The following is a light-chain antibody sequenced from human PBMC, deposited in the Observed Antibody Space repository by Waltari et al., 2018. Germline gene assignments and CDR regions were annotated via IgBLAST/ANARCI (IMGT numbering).Light chain of an antibody. J-gene: IGLJ2*01. Sequence: QSVLTQPASVSGAPGQRVTISCTGSSSNIGAGYDVNWYQQLPGEAPKLLIYGKTNRPSGVPDRVSGSKSGTSASLAITGLRADDEADYYCQSYDSSLGGSVFGGGTKLTVL. CDR3: QSYDSSLGGSV. CDR1: SSNIGAGYD. CDR2: GKT. V-gene: IGLV1-40*01.